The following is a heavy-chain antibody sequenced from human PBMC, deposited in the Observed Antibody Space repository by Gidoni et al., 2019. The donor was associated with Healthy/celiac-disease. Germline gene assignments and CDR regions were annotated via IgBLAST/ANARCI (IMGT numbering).Heavy chain of an antibody. V-gene: IGHV4-34*01. J-gene: IGHJ6*02. Sequence: QVQLQQWGAGLLKPSETLSLTCAVYGGSFSGYYWSWIRQPPGKGLEWIGEINHRGRTNNNPSLKSRVTISVDTPKNQFSLKLSSVTAADTAVYYCAGEEFIGVGGDVWGQGTTVTVSS. CDR3: AGEEFIGVGGDV. CDR1: GGSFSGYY. D-gene: IGHD3-10*01. CDR2: INHRGRT.